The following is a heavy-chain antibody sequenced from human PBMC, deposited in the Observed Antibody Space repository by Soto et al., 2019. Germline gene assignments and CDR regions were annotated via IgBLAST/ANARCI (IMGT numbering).Heavy chain of an antibody. D-gene: IGHD3-10*01. CDR3: ARSITYYYGSGSYFSWFDP. Sequence: ASVKVSCKASGYTFTGYHMHWVRQAPGQGLEWMGWINPNSGGTNYAQKFQGWVTMTRDTSISTAYMELSRLRSDDTAVYYCARSITYYYGSGSYFSWFDPWGQGTLVTVSS. J-gene: IGHJ5*02. CDR1: GYTFTGYH. V-gene: IGHV1-2*04. CDR2: INPNSGGT.